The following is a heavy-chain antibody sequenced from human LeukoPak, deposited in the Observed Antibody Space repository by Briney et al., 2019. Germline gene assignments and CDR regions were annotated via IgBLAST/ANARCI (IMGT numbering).Heavy chain of an antibody. V-gene: IGHV4-59*01. CDR2: IYYSGST. Sequence: PSETLSLTFTVSGGSISSYYWSWIRQPPGKGLEWIGYIYYSGSTNYNPSLKSRVTISVDTSKNQFSLKLSSVTAADTAVYYCARVPPYYYGLGSYNPAYYYYYYVDVWGKGTTVTVSS. CDR1: GGSISSYY. J-gene: IGHJ6*03. D-gene: IGHD3-10*01. CDR3: ARVPPYYYGLGSYNPAYYYYYYVDV.